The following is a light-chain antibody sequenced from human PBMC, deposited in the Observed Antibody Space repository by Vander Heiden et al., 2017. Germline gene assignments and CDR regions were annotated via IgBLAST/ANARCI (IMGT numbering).Light chain of an antibody. CDR2: QDT. V-gene: IGLV3-1*01. J-gene: IGLJ2*01. CDR1: KLGDEY. Sequence: SYELTQPPSVPVSPGQTASNTCSGDKLGDEYASWYQQKPCQSPVLVIYQDTKRPSGIPERFSGSNSGNTATLTISGTQAMDEADYYCQAWDSSTLVFGGGTKLTVL. CDR3: QAWDSSTLV.